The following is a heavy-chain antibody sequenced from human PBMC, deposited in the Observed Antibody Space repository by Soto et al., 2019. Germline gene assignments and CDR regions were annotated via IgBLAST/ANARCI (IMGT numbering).Heavy chain of an antibody. J-gene: IGHJ4*02. D-gene: IGHD5-18*01. Sequence: SGPTLVNPTQTLTLTCTFSGFSLSSSGVCVSWIRQPPGKALEWLARIDWDDNKYYSTSLKSRLTISTDISKSQAVLTMTNMDPVDTATYYCARTVHTAMAPYFDYWGQGTLVTVSS. CDR1: GFSLSSSGVC. V-gene: IGHV2-70*11. CDR2: IDWDDNK. CDR3: ARTVHTAMAPYFDY.